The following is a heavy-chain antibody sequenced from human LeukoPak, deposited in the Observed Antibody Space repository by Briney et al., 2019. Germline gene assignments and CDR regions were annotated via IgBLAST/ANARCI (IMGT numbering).Heavy chain of an antibody. D-gene: IGHD2-15*01. V-gene: IGHV4-4*07. CDR2: IYTSGST. Sequence: KASETLSLTCTVSGGSISSYYWSWIRQPAGKGLEWIGRIYTSGSTNYNPSLKSRVTISVDTSKNQFSLKLSSVTAADTAVYYCARDYSRRYCSGGSCYSEPDYWGQGTLVTVSS. CDR3: ARDYSRRYCSGGSCYSEPDY. J-gene: IGHJ4*02. CDR1: GGSISSYY.